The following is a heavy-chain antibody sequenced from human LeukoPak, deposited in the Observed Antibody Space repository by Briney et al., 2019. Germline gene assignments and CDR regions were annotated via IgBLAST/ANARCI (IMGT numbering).Heavy chain of an antibody. CDR1: GFTFSSYA. D-gene: IGHD1-14*01. V-gene: IGHV3-23*01. J-gene: IGHJ4*02. CDR3: ATNRGGADY. CDR2: MSGSGDIT. Sequence: GGSLRLSCAASGFTFSSYAMSWVRQAPGKGLEWVSGMSGSGDITSYAGSVKGRFTISRDNSKNTLYLQMNSLRADDTAVYFCATNRGGADYWGQGTLVTVSS.